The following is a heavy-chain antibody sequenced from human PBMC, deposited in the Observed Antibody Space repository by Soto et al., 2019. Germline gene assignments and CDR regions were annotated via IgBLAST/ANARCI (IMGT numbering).Heavy chain of an antibody. CDR3: ARTYNWNYDYGMDV. CDR2: IYYSGST. V-gene: IGHV4-30-4*01. J-gene: IGHJ6*02. Sequence: TLSLACTVSGGSISSGDYYWSWIRQPPGKGLEWIGYIYYSGSTYYNPSLKSRVTISVDTSKNQFSLKLSSVTAADTAVYYCARTYNWNYDYGMDVWGQGTTVTVSS. D-gene: IGHD1-20*01. CDR1: GGSISSGDYY.